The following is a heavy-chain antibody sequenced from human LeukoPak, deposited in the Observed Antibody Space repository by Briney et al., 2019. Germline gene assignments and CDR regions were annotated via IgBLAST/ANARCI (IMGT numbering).Heavy chain of an antibody. CDR1: GGTFSIYA. D-gene: IGHD3-10*01. Sequence: GASVNVSCKASGGTFSIYAISGVGQAPGQGREGMGGIIPIFGTANYAQKFQGRVTITADESTSTAYMELSSLRSADTAVYYRARGAAGSGSFHYVQVDAFDIWGQGTMVTVSS. CDR2: IIPIFGTA. V-gene: IGHV1-69*13. CDR3: ARGAAGSGSFHYVQVDAFDI. J-gene: IGHJ3*02.